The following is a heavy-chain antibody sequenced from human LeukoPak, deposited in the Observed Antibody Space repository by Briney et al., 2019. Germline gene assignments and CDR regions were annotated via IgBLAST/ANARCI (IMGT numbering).Heavy chain of an antibody. CDR1: GVSISSSSYY. V-gene: IGHV4-39*01. CDR2: IYYSGST. J-gene: IGHJ4*02. CDR3: STYYYDSSGYSSFDY. D-gene: IGHD3-22*01. Sequence: SSETLSLTCTVSGVSISSSSYYWGWIRQPPGKGLEWIGSIYYSGSTYYNPSLKSRVTISVDTSKNQFSLKLSSVTAADTAVYYCSTYYYDSSGYSSFDYWGQGTLVTVSS.